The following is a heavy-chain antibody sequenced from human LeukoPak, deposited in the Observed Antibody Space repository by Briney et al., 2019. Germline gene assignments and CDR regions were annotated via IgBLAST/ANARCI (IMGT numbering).Heavy chain of an antibody. J-gene: IGHJ6*02. CDR2: TYYGSKWTD. CDR3: ERGRPHCYAMDV. Sequence: SQTLSLTCAISGDSLSSNNPAWNWIRQSPSRCLEWLGRTYYGSKWTDDFAISVKIRMTMNPDTSKNQFSLHLNSVTPEDAAVYFYERGRPHCYAMDVWGQGTMVTVSS. CDR1: GDSLSSNNPA. V-gene: IGHV6-1*01.